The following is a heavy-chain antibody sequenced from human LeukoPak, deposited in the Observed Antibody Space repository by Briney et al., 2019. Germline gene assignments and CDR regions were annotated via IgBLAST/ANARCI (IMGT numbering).Heavy chain of an antibody. Sequence: PSETLSLTCTVSGGSISSSSYYWRRIPQPPGQGLEWFGSIYYSGSTYYNPSLKSRVTISVDTSKNQFSLKLSSVTAADTAAYYCARRARGFGESPFDYWGQGTLVTVSS. V-gene: IGHV4-39*01. J-gene: IGHJ4*02. CDR2: IYYSGST. CDR1: GGSISSSSYY. D-gene: IGHD3-10*01. CDR3: ARRARGFGESPFDY.